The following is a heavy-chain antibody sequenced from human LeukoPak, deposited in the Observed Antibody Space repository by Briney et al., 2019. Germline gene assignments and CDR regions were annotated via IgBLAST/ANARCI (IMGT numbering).Heavy chain of an antibody. Sequence: GASVKVSCKASGYTFTSSGISWVRQAPGQGLEWMGWISPNNGNTHYAQKVQGRVTMTKDTSTSTAYMELRSLRADDTAVYYCARGKTTDYWGQGTLVTVSS. D-gene: IGHD1-7*01. V-gene: IGHV1-18*01. CDR3: ARGKTTDY. CDR2: ISPNNGNT. CDR1: GYTFTSSG. J-gene: IGHJ4*02.